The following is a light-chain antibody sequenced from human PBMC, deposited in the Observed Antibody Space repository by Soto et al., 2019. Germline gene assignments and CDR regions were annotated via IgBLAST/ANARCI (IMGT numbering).Light chain of an antibody. Sequence: QSALTQPRSVSGSPGQSVTISCTGTSSDVGGYNYVSWYQQHPGKAPKLMIYDVSKRPSGVPDLFPGSKSGNTASLTISGLQAEDEADYYCCSYAGSYTLVFGGGTKLTVL. V-gene: IGLV2-11*01. CDR3: CSYAGSYTLV. J-gene: IGLJ2*01. CDR1: SSDVGGYNY. CDR2: DVS.